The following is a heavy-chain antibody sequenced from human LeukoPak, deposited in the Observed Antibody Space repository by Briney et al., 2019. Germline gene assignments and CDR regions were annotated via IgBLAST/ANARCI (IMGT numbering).Heavy chain of an antibody. CDR1: GFIFNNYA. Sequence: GGSLRLSCAGSGFIFNNYAMHWVRQPPGKGLEWASGISWNSGSIDYADSVKGRFTISRDNSKNTLYLQMNSLRAEDTAVYYCARGGFLGAGTGGDHFDYWGQGTLVTVSS. J-gene: IGHJ4*02. V-gene: IGHV3-9*01. CDR2: ISWNSGSI. CDR3: ARGGFLGAGTGGDHFDY. D-gene: IGHD6-13*01.